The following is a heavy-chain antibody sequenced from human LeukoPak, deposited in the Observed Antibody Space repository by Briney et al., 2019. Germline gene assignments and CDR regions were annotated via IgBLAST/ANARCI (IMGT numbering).Heavy chain of an antibody. CDR2: VKSKTDAETT. CDR1: GFTFSTAS. J-gene: IGHJ4*02. Sequence: GGSLRLSCEASGFTFSTASLSWVRQAPGKGLEWVGRVKSKTDAETTDYAAPVKGGFTISRDDSKNTLYLQMNSLKTEDSAVYYCTTQLIYGSGGYLKGYWGQGTLVTVSS. CDR3: TTQLIYGSGGYLKGY. D-gene: IGHD3-10*01. V-gene: IGHV3-15*01.